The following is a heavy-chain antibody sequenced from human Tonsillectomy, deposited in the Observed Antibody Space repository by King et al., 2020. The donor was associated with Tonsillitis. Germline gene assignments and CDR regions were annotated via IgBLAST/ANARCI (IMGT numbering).Heavy chain of an antibody. CDR1: GFTFSSYA. V-gene: IGHV3-23*04. J-gene: IGHJ1*01. Sequence: VQLVESGGGLVQPGGSLRLSCAASGFTFSSYAMSWVRQAPGKGLEWVSAISGSGGSTYYADSVKGRFTISRDNSKNTLYLQMNSLRAEDTAVYYCAKEATRWLLLHTIPYAEYLQHWGQDPLLPVSS. D-gene: IGHD3-22*01. CDR2: ISGSGGST. CDR3: AKEATRWLLLHTIPYAEYLQH.